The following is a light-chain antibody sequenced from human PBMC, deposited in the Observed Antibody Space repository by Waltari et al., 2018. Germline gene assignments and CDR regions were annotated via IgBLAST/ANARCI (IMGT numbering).Light chain of an antibody. J-gene: IGLJ2*01. CDR3: SSYAGSNTYVL. V-gene: IGLV2-8*01. CDR1: SSDVGGYNY. CDR2: EVS. Sequence: QSALTQPPSASGSPGQSVTISCTGTSSDVGGYNYVSWYQQHPGKVPKLVIFEVSKRPSGVPDRSSGSRSGNTASLAVSGLQAEDEADYYCSSYAGSNTYVLFGGGTMLTVL.